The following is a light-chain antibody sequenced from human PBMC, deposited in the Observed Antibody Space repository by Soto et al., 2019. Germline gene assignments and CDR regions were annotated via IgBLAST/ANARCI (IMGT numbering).Light chain of an antibody. V-gene: IGLV2-14*03. CDR2: DVF. J-gene: IGLJ3*02. Sequence: QSALTQPASVSGSPGQSITISCTGTSSDVGGYDYVAWYQRHPGKAPQLMIYDVFNRPSGVSHRFSGSKSGNTASLTISGLQAEDEADYYCSSYTSSRTLVFGGGTKLTVL. CDR1: SSDVGGYDY. CDR3: SSYTSSRTLV.